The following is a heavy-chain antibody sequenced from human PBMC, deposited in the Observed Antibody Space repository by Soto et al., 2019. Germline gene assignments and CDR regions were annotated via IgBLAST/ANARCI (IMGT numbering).Heavy chain of an antibody. CDR3: AKDRLSIFGSGTHVFAV. Sequence: GKGLEWVATISGSGGDTYYADSVKGRFTISRDNSRNMLYVHMNRLRSADTALYYCAKDRLSIFGSGTHVFAVWVHGTPVTVIS. J-gene: IGHJ3*01. CDR2: ISGSGGDT. V-gene: IGHV3-23*01. D-gene: IGHD3-3*01.